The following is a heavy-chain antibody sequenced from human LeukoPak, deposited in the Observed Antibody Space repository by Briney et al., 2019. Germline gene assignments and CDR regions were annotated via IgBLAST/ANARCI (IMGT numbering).Heavy chain of an antibody. D-gene: IGHD3-22*01. CDR3: ARSGFDSSGYYPAEYFQH. Sequence: ASVKVSCMASGGAFSSYAISWVRQAPGQGLEWMGGIIPIFGTANYAQKFQGRVTITADESTSTAYMELSSLRSEDTAVYYCARSGFDSSGYYPAEYFQHWGQGTLVTVSS. CDR2: IIPIFGTA. J-gene: IGHJ1*01. CDR1: GGAFSSYA. V-gene: IGHV1-69*13.